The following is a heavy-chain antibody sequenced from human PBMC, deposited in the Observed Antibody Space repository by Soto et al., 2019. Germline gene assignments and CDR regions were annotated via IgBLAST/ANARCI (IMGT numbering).Heavy chain of an antibody. CDR3: AREAVGFTILGVVIPKEIFSYYGVGA. V-gene: IGHV3-21*01. CDR2: ISSSSSYI. CDR1: GFTFSSYS. Sequence: GGSLRLSCAASGFTFSSYSMNWVRPAPGKGLEWVSSISSSSSYIYYADSVKGRFTISRDNAKNSRYLQMHSLRADATAVSYGAREAVGFTILGVVIPKEIFSYYGVGAWGQGTRVT. J-gene: IGHJ6*02. D-gene: IGHD3-3*01.